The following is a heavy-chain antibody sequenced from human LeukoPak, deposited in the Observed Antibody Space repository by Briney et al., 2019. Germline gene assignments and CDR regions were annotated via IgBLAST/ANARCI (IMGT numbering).Heavy chain of an antibody. V-gene: IGHV3-33*01. CDR1: GFTFSSYG. Sequence: GRSLRLSCAASGFTFSSYGMHWVRQAPGNGLEWVAVIWYDGSNKYYADSVKGRFTISRDNSKNTLYLQMNSLRAEDTAVYYCARDRGYGGNSGLDPWGQGTLVTVSS. CDR2: IWYDGSNK. CDR3: ARDRGYGGNSGLDP. J-gene: IGHJ5*02. D-gene: IGHD4-23*01.